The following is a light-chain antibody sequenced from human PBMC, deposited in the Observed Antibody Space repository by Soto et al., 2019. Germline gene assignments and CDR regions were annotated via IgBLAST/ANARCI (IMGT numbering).Light chain of an antibody. CDR1: QSLSIH. V-gene: IGKV3-11*01. CDR3: QQHDTSLTWT. CDR2: DAS. J-gene: IGKJ1*01. Sequence: EIVLTQSPAILSLSPGERATFSCRASQSLSIHLAWYQQKAGQAPRLLMYDASKRATGIPARFSGSGSGTDFTLTISRLEPEDFALYYCQQHDTSLTWTFGQGTKVDI.